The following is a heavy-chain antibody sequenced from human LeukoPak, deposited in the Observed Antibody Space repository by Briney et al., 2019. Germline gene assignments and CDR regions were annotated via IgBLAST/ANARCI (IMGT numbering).Heavy chain of an antibody. V-gene: IGHV3-53*01. CDR3: ARAPRYSSSWSED. Sequence: PGGSLRLSCAASGFTVSSNYMSWVRQAQGKGLEWVSVIYSGGSTYYADSVKGRFTISRDNSKNTLYLQMNSLRAEDTAVYYCARAPRYSSSWSEDWGQGTLVTVSS. CDR1: GFTVSSNY. J-gene: IGHJ4*02. CDR2: IYSGGST. D-gene: IGHD6-13*01.